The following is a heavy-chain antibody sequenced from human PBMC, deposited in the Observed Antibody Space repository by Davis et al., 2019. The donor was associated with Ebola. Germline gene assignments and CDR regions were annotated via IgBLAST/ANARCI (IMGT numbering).Heavy chain of an antibody. Sequence: SVKVSCKASGGTFSSYAISWVRQAPGQGLEWMGGIIPIFGTANYAQKFQGRVTITRDTSASTAYMELSSLRSEDTAVYYCAVLGAAARPLHYYYYGMDVWGQGTTVTVSS. CDR1: GGTFSSYA. CDR3: AVLGAAARPLHYYYYGMDV. CDR2: IIPIFGTA. J-gene: IGHJ6*02. V-gene: IGHV1-69*05. D-gene: IGHD6-6*01.